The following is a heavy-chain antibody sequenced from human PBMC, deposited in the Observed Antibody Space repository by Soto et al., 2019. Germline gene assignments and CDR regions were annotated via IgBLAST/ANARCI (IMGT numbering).Heavy chain of an antibody. CDR2: VKDGGHT. J-gene: IGHJ4*02. CDR1: GGSLSGYY. D-gene: IGHD5-12*01. V-gene: IGHV4-34*01. CDR3: ARGQEGVVATH. Sequence: QVQLQQWGAGLLKPSETMSLNCAVNGGSLSGYYWSWIRQPPGKGLEWIGEVKDGGHTNYSPSLRGRVTISSDTSHNQFSLRLNSVTAADTGVYYCARGQEGVVATHWDQGSLVTVSS.